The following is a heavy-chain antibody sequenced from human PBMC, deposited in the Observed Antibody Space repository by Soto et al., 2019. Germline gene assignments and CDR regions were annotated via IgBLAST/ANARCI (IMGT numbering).Heavy chain of an antibody. CDR3: ARDSLGIAVLGTGRSKNNWFDP. V-gene: IGHV4-34*01. CDR1: GGSFSGYY. D-gene: IGHD6-19*01. J-gene: IGHJ5*02. CDR2: INHSGRT. Sequence: QVQLQQWGAGLLKPSETLSLICAVYGGSFSGYYWSWIRQPPGKGLEWIGKINHSGRTNYNPSLRSRFTIAMDTAKNQFSLKLSSVTAADTAIYYCARDSLGIAVLGTGRSKNNWFDPWGQGTLVTVSS.